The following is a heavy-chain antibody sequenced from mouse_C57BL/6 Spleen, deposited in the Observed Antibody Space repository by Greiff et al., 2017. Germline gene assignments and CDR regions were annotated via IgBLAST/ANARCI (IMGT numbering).Heavy chain of an antibody. CDR3: ARSDQAWFAY. Sequence: VQLQQSGPGLVKPGASVKIPCKASGYTFTDYNMDWVKQSHGKSLEWIGDINPNNGGTIYNQKFKGKATLTVDKSSSTAYMELRSLTSEDTAVYYCARSDQAWFAYWGQGTLVTVSA. CDR1: GYTFTDYN. CDR2: INPNNGGT. J-gene: IGHJ3*01. V-gene: IGHV1-18*01.